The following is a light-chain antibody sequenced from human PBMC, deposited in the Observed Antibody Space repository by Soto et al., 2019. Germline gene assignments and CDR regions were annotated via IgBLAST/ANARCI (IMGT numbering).Light chain of an antibody. CDR1: RSNIGSNA. V-gene: IGLV1-44*01. CDR2: SNN. CDR3: ATWDDSLNGVV. Sequence: QSVLTQPPSASGTPGQRVTISCSGGRSNIGSNAVHWYQQLPGTAPKLLIYSNNQRPSRVPDRFSGSKSGTSASLAISGLQSEDEADYHCATWDDSLNGVVFGAGTKLTVL. J-gene: IGLJ2*01.